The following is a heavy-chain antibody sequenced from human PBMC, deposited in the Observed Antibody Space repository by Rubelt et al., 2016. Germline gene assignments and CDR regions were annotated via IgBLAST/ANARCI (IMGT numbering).Heavy chain of an antibody. CDR3: VTRQDATAGTYWFDP. Sequence: EVQLVQSGAEVKKPGASLKISCKGCGYSFTSYWIGWVRQMPWKGLEWLGIIRPGDSDTRYTPAVTGKGTTSADQSSSTACLQSSSLKALDTAVYYSVTRQDATAGTYWFDPWGQGTLVTVSS. V-gene: IGHV5-51*01. J-gene: IGHJ5*02. CDR1: GYSFTSYW. CDR2: IRPGDSDT. D-gene: IGHD6-13*01.